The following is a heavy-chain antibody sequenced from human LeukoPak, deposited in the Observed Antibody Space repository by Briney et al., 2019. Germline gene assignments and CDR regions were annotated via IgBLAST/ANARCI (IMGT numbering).Heavy chain of an antibody. D-gene: IGHD2-15*01. J-gene: IGHJ4*02. CDR1: GDSISSYY. Sequence: SETLSLTCTVSGDSISSYYWNWIRQPAGKGLEWIGRMFTSGSANYNPSLGSRVTMSTDTSKNHVSLKLSAVTAADTAVYYCARLYCSGGACLFDHWGQGTPVTVSS. CDR2: MFTSGSA. V-gene: IGHV4-4*07. CDR3: ARLYCSGGACLFDH.